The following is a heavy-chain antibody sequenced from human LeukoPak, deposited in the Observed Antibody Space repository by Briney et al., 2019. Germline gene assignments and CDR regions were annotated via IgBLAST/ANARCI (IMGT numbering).Heavy chain of an antibody. Sequence: GESLKISCKGSGYSFTSYWIGWVRQMPGKGLEWMGIIYPGDSDTRYSPSFQGQVTISADKSISTAYLQWSSLKASDTAMYYCASHSIPAAGVRLWDYWGQGTLVTVSS. CDR2: IYPGDSDT. J-gene: IGHJ4*02. V-gene: IGHV5-51*01. CDR1: GYSFTSYW. D-gene: IGHD6-13*01. CDR3: ASHSIPAAGVRLWDY.